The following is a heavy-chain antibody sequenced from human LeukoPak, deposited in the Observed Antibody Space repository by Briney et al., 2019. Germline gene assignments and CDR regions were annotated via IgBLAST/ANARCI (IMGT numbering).Heavy chain of an antibody. D-gene: IGHD5-18*01. CDR2: IKQDGSEK. Sequence: TGGSLRLSCAASGFTFSSYWMSWVRQAPGKGLEWVANIKQDGSEKYVDSVKGRFTISRDNAKNSLYLQMNSLRAEDTAVYYCARDEYRNAHWGQGTLVTVSS. V-gene: IGHV3-7*01. CDR3: ARDEYRNAH. J-gene: IGHJ4*02. CDR1: GFTFSSYW.